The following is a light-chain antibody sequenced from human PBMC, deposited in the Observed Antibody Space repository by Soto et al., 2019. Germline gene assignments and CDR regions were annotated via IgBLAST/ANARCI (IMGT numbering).Light chain of an antibody. V-gene: IGLV2-14*03. CDR3: SSYTSSNTLV. CDR2: DVT. J-gene: IGLJ3*02. Sequence: QSVLTQPASVSGSPGQSITISCTGTSFDVGGYYHVSWYQQHPGKAPKLMIYDVTYRPSGVPNRFSGSKSGNTASLTISGLQAEDEGHYYCSSYTSSNTLVFGGGTKLTVL. CDR1: SFDVGGYYH.